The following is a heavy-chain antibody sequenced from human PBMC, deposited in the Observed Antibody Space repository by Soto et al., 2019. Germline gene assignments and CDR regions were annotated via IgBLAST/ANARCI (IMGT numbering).Heavy chain of an antibody. V-gene: IGHV4-34*01. J-gene: IGHJ3*02. CDR3: ARGPRVVAGGAFDI. Sequence: QVQLQQWGAGLLKPSETLSLTCAVYGGSFSGYYWSWIRQPPGKGLEWIGEINHSGSTNYNPSLKSRVTISVDTSKNQFSLKLSSVTAADTAVYYCARGPRVVAGGAFDIWGQGTMVTVSS. D-gene: IGHD6-19*01. CDR2: INHSGST. CDR1: GGSFSGYY.